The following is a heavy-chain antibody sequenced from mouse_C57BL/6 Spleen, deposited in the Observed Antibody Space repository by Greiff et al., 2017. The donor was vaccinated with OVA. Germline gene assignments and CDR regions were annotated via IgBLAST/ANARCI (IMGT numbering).Heavy chain of an antibody. V-gene: IGHV1-62-2*01. J-gene: IGHJ4*01. Sequence: VMLVESGAELVKPGASVKLSCKASGYTFTEYTIHWVKQRSGQGLEWIGWFYPGSGSIKYNEKFKDKATLTADKSSSTVYMELSRLTSEDSAVYFCARHAELGLRAYAMDYWGQGTSVTVSS. D-gene: IGHD4-1*01. CDR3: ARHAELGLRAYAMDY. CDR2: FYPGSGSI. CDR1: GYTFTEYT.